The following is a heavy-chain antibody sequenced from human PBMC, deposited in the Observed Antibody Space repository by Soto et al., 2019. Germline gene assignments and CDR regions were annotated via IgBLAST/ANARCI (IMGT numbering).Heavy chain of an antibody. CDR1: GFTFTTFG. Sequence: LRLSCVASGFTFTTFGMIWVRQAPGKGLVWVSRINSDRSSTSYADSVKGRFTISRDNAKNTLYLQMNSLRAEDTAVYYCARKRNLYDSSGYYYGWFDPWGQGTLVTVSS. CDR2: INSDRSST. CDR3: ARKRNLYDSSGYYYGWFDP. J-gene: IGHJ5*02. V-gene: IGHV3-74*01. D-gene: IGHD3-22*01.